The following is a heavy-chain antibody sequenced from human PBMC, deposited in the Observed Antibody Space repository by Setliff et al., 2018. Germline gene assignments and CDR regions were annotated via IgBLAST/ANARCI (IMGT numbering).Heavy chain of an antibody. V-gene: IGHV1-69*05. Sequence: SVKVSCKASGGTFRSNGISWVRQAPGQGLEWMGGTIPMFGSANYAQKFQGRVTIITDEFTGTAYMELSSLRTEDTAVYYCAREGVDIRSSTDYRYYMDVWGKGTTVTVSS. CDR2: TIPMFGSA. CDR3: AREGVDIRSSTDYRYYMDV. D-gene: IGHD5-12*01. J-gene: IGHJ6*03. CDR1: GGTFRSNG.